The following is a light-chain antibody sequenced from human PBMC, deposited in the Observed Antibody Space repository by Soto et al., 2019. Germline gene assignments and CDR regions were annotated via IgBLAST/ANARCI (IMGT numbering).Light chain of an antibody. V-gene: IGLV1-40*01. CDR2: EVS. CDR1: TSNIGAGYD. J-gene: IGLJ1*01. Sequence: QSVLTQPPSVSGAPGQRVAISCTGSTSNIGAGYDVHWYQQHPGKAPKLMIYEVSKRPSEVPDRFSGSKSGNTASLTVSGLQAEDEADYYCSSYAGSNNFYVFGTGTKVTVL. CDR3: SSYAGSNNFYV.